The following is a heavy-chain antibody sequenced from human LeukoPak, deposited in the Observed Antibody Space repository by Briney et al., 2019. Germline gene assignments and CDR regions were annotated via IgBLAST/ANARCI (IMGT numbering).Heavy chain of an antibody. Sequence: GGSLRLSCAASGFTFNSYGMHWVRQAPGKGLEWVAFIRYDGSNKYYSYSVKGRFTISRDNSKNTLYLQMNSLRAEDTAVYYCAKGPYVWGSYRPDFDYWGQGTLVTVSS. D-gene: IGHD3-16*02. V-gene: IGHV3-30*02. J-gene: IGHJ4*02. CDR2: IRYDGSNK. CDR3: AKGPYVWGSYRPDFDY. CDR1: GFTFNSYG.